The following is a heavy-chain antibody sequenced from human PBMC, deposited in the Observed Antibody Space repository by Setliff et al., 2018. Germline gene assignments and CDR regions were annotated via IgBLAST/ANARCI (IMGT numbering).Heavy chain of an antibody. CDR1: GYSISSGYI. D-gene: IGHD6-19*01. V-gene: IGHV4-38-2*02. J-gene: IGHJ6*03. CDR2: IGHTGST. CDR3: AREQWLDPPGYYYMDV. Sequence: PSETLSLTCTVSGYSISSGYIWGWIRQPPGKGLEWVGNIGHTGSTNYNPSLKSRVTMSIDTSKNQFSLKLNSMTAADMAVYYCAREQWLDPPGYYYMDVWAKGTTVTVSS.